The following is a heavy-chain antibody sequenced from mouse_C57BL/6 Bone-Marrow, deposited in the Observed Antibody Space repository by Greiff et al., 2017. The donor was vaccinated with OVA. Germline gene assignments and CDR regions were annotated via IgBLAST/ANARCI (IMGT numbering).Heavy chain of an antibody. Sequence: EVQLKESGAELVRPGASVKLSCTASGFNITDYYMHWVKQRPEQGLEWIGRIDPEDGDTEYDPKFKGKATMTADTSSNTAYLQLSSLTSEDTAVDYGTTLITTVSPGYFDVWGTGTTVTVSA. CDR2: IDPEDGDT. J-gene: IGHJ1*03. D-gene: IGHD1-1*01. CDR1: GFNITDYY. CDR3: TTLITTVSPGYFDV. V-gene: IGHV14-1*01.